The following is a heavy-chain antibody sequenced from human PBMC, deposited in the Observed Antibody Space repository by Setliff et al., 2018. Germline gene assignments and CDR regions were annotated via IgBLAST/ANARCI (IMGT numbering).Heavy chain of an antibody. CDR3: AREQWLDPPGYYYMDV. CDR1: GGSISSYY. Sequence: PSETLSLTCTASGGSISSYYWSWIRQPAGKGLEWIGHIYIGGSANYNPSLKSRVTISIDTSKNQFSLKLNSVTAADMAVYYCAREQWLDPPGYYYMDVWAKGTTVTVSS. CDR2: IYIGGSA. J-gene: IGHJ6*03. V-gene: IGHV4-4*07. D-gene: IGHD6-19*01.